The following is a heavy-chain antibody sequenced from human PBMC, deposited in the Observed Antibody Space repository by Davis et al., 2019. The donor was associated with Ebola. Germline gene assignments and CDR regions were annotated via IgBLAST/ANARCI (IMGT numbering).Heavy chain of an antibody. V-gene: IGHV1-69*04. Sequence: SVKVSCKASGGTFSTYAIDWVRQAPGQGLEWMGRIIPMLGIPNYAQRFQARVTITADKSTSTAYMELSSLRSEDTAMYYCARDLGTAMATEWGQGTLVTVSS. J-gene: IGHJ4*02. CDR3: ARDLGTAMATE. CDR2: IIPMLGIP. D-gene: IGHD5-18*01. CDR1: GGTFSTYA.